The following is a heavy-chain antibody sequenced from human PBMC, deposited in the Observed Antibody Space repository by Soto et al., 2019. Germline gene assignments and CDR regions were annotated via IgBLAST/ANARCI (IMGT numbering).Heavy chain of an antibody. CDR3: AIVTQTASPTRAL. V-gene: IGHV3-23*01. D-gene: IGHD2-21*02. CDR2: ISPSGHGT. J-gene: IGHJ4*01. Sequence: PCGSMRRSWAVGGCSFRNYYRSRIRQDPGKGPECLSGISPSGHGTYYPDSVNCRATISRDNSKDTLYLQMNSLRAEDTSVYYCAIVTQTASPTRALWGHGTLVIGSS. CDR1: GCSFRNYY.